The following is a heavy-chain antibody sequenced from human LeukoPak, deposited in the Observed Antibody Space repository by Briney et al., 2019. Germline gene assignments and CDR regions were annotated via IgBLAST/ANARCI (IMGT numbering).Heavy chain of an antibody. J-gene: IGHJ4*02. Sequence: ASVKVSCKASGYTFTGYYMHWVRQAPGQGLEWMGRMNPNSGGTNYAQKFQGRVTMTRDTSISTAYMELSRLRSDDTAVYYCATLLYYYDSSGYFFDYWGQGTLVTVSS. V-gene: IGHV1-2*06. CDR2: MNPNSGGT. D-gene: IGHD3-22*01. CDR1: GYTFTGYY. CDR3: ATLLYYYDSSGYFFDY.